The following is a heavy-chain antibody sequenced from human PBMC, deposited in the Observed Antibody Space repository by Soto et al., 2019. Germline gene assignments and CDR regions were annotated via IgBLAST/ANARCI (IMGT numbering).Heavy chain of an antibody. Sequence: SETLSLTCTVSGGSISSYYWSWIRQPPGKGLEWIGYIYYSGSTNYNPSLKSRVTISVDTSKNQFSLKLSSVTAADTAVYYCARVLRWSGSEYGMDVSGQGTTVTVSS. CDR1: GGSISSYY. CDR2: IYYSGST. V-gene: IGHV4-59*01. CDR3: ARVLRWSGSEYGMDV. J-gene: IGHJ6*02. D-gene: IGHD3-3*01.